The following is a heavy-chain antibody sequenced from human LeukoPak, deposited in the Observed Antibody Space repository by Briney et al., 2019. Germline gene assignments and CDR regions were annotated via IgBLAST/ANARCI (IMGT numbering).Heavy chain of an antibody. Sequence: RGSLRLSCAASGFTFSSYAMMWVRQAPGKGLEWVSTVSGSAGGTYYADSVKGRFTISRDNSKNTLYLLMNSLRAEDTAVYYCAKGAAAGLVDWFDPWGQGTLVAVSS. J-gene: IGHJ5*02. V-gene: IGHV3-23*01. CDR3: AKGAAAGLVDWFDP. CDR1: GFTFSSYA. CDR2: VSGSAGGT. D-gene: IGHD6-13*01.